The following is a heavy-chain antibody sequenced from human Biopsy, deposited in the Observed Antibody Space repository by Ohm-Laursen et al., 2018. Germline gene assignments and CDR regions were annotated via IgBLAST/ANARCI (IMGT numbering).Heavy chain of an antibody. CDR1: GFTVSNKY. D-gene: IGHD5-24*01. CDR3: ARDEMGSISRSGYFQH. V-gene: IGHV3-53*01. Sequence: SLRLSCAASGFTVSNKYMSWVRQAPGKGLEWVSVIYTGGTTHYGDSVKGRFTISRDSSKNTVYLQMDSLRAEDTAVYYCARDEMGSISRSGYFQHWGQGALVIVSS. J-gene: IGHJ1*01. CDR2: IYTGGTT.